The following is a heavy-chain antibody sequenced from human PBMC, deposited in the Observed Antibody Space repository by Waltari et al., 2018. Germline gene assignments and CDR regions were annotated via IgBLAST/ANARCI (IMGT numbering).Heavy chain of an antibody. Sequence: EVPPVESGGGIVQPGGPLSHDRTGLAFSFSTDWMHWVRQAPGKGLVWVSRMNGDGSVISYADSVRGRFTISRDNAKSTLYLEMNSLRDDDTAMYHCIRDAFGQNDFWGQGTLVTVSS. J-gene: IGHJ4*02. CDR2: MNGDGSVI. CDR3: IRDAFGQNDF. D-gene: IGHD3-16*01. V-gene: IGHV3-74*01. CDR1: AFSFSTDW.